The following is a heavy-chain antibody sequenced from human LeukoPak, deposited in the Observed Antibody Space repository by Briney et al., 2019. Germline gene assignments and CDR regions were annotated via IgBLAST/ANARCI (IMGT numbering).Heavy chain of an antibody. Sequence: PGGSLRLSCAASGFTFSSYSMNWVRQSPGKRLEWVSLISWDGGSTYYADSVKGRFTISRDNSKNSLYLQMNSLRIEDTALYYCAKPFGSIDYWGQGTLVTVSS. D-gene: IGHD3-3*01. CDR1: GFTFSSYS. V-gene: IGHV3-43*01. CDR2: ISWDGGST. J-gene: IGHJ4*02. CDR3: AKPFGSIDY.